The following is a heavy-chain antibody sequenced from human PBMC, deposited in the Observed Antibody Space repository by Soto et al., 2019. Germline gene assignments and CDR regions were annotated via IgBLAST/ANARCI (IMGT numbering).Heavy chain of an antibody. Sequence: GGSLRLSCAASGFTFSSYWMSWVRQAPGKGLEWVANIKQDGSEKYYVDSVKGRFTISRDNAKNSLYLQMNSLRAEDTAVYYCYSGSTNNNPSLKSRVTISVDTSKNQFSLKLSSVTAADTAVYYCARNYYDILTANRPYYYYYYMDVWGKGTTVTVSS. D-gene: IGHD1-26*01. CDR1: GFTFSSYW. CDR2: IKQDGSEK. V-gene: IGHV3-7*01. CDR3: YSGSTNNNPSLKSRVTISVDTSKNQFSLKLSSVTAADTAVYYCARNYYDILTANRPYYYYYYMDV. J-gene: IGHJ6*03.